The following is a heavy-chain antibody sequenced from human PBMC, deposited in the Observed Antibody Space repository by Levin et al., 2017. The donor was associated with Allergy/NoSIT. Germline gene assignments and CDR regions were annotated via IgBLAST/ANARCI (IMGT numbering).Heavy chain of an antibody. CDR2: ISASGGST. CDR3: AKERIAVAGGGGFDY. D-gene: IGHD6-19*01. Sequence: PGGSLRLSCAASGFTFSSYAMSWVRQAPGKGLEWVSTISASGGSTYYADSVKGRFTISRDNSKNTLYLQMDSLRAEDPAVYYCAKERIAVAGGGGFDYWGQGTLVTVSS. CDR1: GFTFSSYA. J-gene: IGHJ4*02. V-gene: IGHV3-23*01.